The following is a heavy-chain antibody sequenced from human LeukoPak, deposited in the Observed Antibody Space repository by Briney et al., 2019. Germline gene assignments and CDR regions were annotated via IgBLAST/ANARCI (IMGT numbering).Heavy chain of an antibody. D-gene: IGHD3-22*01. V-gene: IGHV3-30*18. CDR1: GFTFSRYG. J-gene: IGHJ6*02. Sequence: PGRSLRLSCAASGFTFSRYGMHWVRQAPGKGLEWVAVISDDGSNKYYADSVKGRFTISRDNSKNTLYLQMNSLRAEDTAVYYCAKTYYYDSSGYNYGMDVWGQGTTVTVSS. CDR2: ISDDGSNK. CDR3: AKTYYYDSSGYNYGMDV.